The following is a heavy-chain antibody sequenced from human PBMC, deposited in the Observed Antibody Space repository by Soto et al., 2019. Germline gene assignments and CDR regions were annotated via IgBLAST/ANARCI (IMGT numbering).Heavy chain of an antibody. CDR2: IYYSGST. CDR3: ARHQNLKDWFDP. Sequence: QLQLQESGPGLVKPSETLSLTCTVSGGSISSSSYYWGWIRQPPGKGLEWIGSIYYSGSTYYNPSLKSRVTISVDTSKNQFSLKLSSVTAADTAVYYCARHQNLKDWFDPWGQGTLVTVSS. J-gene: IGHJ5*02. D-gene: IGHD1-7*01. V-gene: IGHV4-39*01. CDR1: GGSISSSSYY.